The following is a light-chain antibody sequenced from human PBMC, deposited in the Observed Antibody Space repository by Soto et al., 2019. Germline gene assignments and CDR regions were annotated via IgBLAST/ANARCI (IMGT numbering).Light chain of an antibody. CDR2: NNH. CDR3: ATWDDSRKGRV. V-gene: IGLV1-44*01. CDR1: SSNIGSNT. J-gene: IGLJ2*01. Sequence: QSVLAQPPSTSGTPGQRVTISCSGSSSNIGSNTVSWYQQLPATPAKLLIHNNHKRPSGVPDRFSGSSSGSSASLAISALQSEEEADYYCATWDDSRKGRVFGGGTKLTVL.